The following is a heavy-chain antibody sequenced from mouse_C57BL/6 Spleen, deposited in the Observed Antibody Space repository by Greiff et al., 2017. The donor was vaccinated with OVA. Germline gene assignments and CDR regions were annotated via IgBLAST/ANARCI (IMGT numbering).Heavy chain of an antibody. CDR1: GFTFTDYY. J-gene: IGHJ4*01. CDR2: IRNKANGYTT. Sequence: EVQLVESGGGLVQPGGSLILSCAASGFTFTDYYMSWVRQPPGKALEWLGFIRNKANGYTTEYSASVKGRFTISRDNSQSILYLQMNALRAEDSATDYCARYYYDGSSPYAMDYWGQGTSVTVSS. D-gene: IGHD1-1*01. CDR3: ARYYYDGSSPYAMDY. V-gene: IGHV7-3*01.